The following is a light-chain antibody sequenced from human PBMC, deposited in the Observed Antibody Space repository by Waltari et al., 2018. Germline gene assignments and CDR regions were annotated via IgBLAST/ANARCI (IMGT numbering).Light chain of an antibody. CDR2: DVI. CDR3: QQLYNWTRGA. Sequence: EIVLTQSPATLSLSPGVTATLSCSASKSVSTYIASYQQKPGQAPRLLIYDVISRATRIPARFSGSGCGTDFTLTISSLEPEDFAVYYCQQLYNWTRGAFGQGTKLEI. V-gene: IGKV3-11*01. J-gene: IGKJ2*01. CDR1: KSVSTY.